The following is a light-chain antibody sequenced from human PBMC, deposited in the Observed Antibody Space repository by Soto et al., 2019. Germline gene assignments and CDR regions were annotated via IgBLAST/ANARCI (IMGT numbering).Light chain of an antibody. V-gene: IGLV2-14*01. CDR1: SSDIGTYNF. CDR3: SSYTSGSTLYV. CDR2: EVN. Sequence: QSALTQPASVSGSPGQSITISCTGSSSDIGTYNFVSWYQQHPGKAPKLIIYEVNNRPSGVSDRFSGSKSGNTASLTISGLQADDEADYSCSSYTSGSTLYVFGPGTKVTVL. J-gene: IGLJ1*01.